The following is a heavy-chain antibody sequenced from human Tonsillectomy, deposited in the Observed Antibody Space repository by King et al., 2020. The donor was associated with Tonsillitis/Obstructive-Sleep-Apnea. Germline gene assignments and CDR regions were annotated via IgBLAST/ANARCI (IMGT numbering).Heavy chain of an antibody. Sequence: QLQESGPGLVKPSETLSLTCTVSGGSSSSYYWSWVRQPPGKGLEWIGHIYYSGSTNYNPSLKSRVTISMGTSKNQFSLKLSSVTAADTAVYYCAAQTLDFWSGNYYFDYWGQGTLVTVSS. D-gene: IGHD3-3*01. CDR1: GGSSSSYY. V-gene: IGHV4-59*01. J-gene: IGHJ4*02. CDR3: AAQTLDFWSGNYYFDY. CDR2: IYYSGST.